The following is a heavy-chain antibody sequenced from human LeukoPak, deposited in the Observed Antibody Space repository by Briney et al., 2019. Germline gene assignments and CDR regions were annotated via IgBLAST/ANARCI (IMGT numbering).Heavy chain of an antibody. Sequence: GGSLRLSCAASGFTFSSYWMSWVRQAPWKGPEWVANIKQDGSEKRYVDSVKGRFTISRDNAKNSLYLQMNSLRAEDTAVYYCALYNTRFDFWGQGALVTVSS. V-gene: IGHV3-7*05. CDR1: GFTFSSYW. CDR3: ALYNTRFDF. J-gene: IGHJ4*02. CDR2: IKQDGSEK. D-gene: IGHD1-14*01.